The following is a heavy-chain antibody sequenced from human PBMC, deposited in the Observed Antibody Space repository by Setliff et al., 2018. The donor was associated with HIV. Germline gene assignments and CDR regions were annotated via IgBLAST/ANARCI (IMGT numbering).Heavy chain of an antibody. D-gene: IGHD2-15*01. CDR1: GYTYTGHY. CDR2: INPNTGGT. V-gene: IGHV1-2*02. Sequence: ASVKVSCKSSGYTYTGHYIHWVRQAPGQGLEWMGWINPNTGGTNYAQKFQGRVTMTRDTSISTAYMELRRLRSDDTAMYYCARDQTPLDAFDIWGQGTMVTVSS. CDR3: ARDQTPLDAFDI. J-gene: IGHJ3*02.